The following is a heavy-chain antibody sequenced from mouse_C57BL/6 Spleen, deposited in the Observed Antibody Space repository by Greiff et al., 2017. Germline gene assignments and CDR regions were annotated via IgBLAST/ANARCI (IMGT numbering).Heavy chain of an antibody. CDR2: INPSSGYT. Sequence: QVQLQPSGAELARPGASVKMSCKASGYTFTSYTMHWVKQRPGQGLEWIGYINPSSGYTKYNQKFKDKATLTADKSSSTAYMQLSSLTSEDSAVYYCARSSVTTVVEDYYAMDYWGQGTSVTVSS. V-gene: IGHV1-4*01. D-gene: IGHD1-1*01. J-gene: IGHJ4*01. CDR3: ARSSVTTVVEDYYAMDY. CDR1: GYTFTSYT.